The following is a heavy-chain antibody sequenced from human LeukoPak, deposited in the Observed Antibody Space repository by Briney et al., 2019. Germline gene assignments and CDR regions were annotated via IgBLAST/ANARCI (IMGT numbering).Heavy chain of an antibody. CDR1: GYSFTSYW. Sequence: GESLKISCKGSGYSFTSYWIGCVRQMPGKGLEWMGIIYPGDSDTRYSPSFQGQVTISADKSISTAYLQWSSLKASDTAMYYCARDSSGYFDAFDIWGQGTMVTVSS. CDR2: IYPGDSDT. CDR3: ARDSSGYFDAFDI. V-gene: IGHV5-51*01. J-gene: IGHJ3*02. D-gene: IGHD3-22*01.